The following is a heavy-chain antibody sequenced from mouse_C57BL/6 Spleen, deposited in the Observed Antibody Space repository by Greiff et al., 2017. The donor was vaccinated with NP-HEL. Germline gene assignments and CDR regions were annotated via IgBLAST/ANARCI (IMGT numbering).Heavy chain of an antibody. CDR1: GYTFTDYY. CDR3: ARFTTVVARYYYAMDY. D-gene: IGHD1-1*01. J-gene: IGHJ4*01. Sequence: EVQLQQSGPELVKPGASVKISCKASGYTFTDYYMNWVKQSHGKSLEWIGDINPNKGGTSYNQKFKGKATLTVDKSSSTAYMELRSLTSEDSAVYYCARFTTVVARYYYAMDYWGQGTSVTVSS. V-gene: IGHV1-26*01. CDR2: INPNKGGT.